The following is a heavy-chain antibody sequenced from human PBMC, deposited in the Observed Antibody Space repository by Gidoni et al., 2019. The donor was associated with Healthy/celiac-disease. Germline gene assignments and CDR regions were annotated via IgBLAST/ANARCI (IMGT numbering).Heavy chain of an antibody. CDR1: GFTFGDYA. CDR2: IRSKAYGGTT. D-gene: IGHD3-3*01. Sequence: EVQLVESGGGLVQPGRSLRLSCTASGFTFGDYAMCWFRQAPGKGLEWVGFIRSKAYGGTTEYAASVKGRFTISRDDSKSIAYLQMNSLKTEDTAVYYCTSSPHYDFWSGTGYWGQGTLVTVSS. V-gene: IGHV3-49*03. J-gene: IGHJ4*02. CDR3: TSSPHYDFWSGTGY.